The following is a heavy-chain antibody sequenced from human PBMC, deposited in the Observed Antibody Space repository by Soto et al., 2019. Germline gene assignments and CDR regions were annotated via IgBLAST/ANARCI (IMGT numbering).Heavy chain of an antibody. CDR1: GGSFSGYY. CDR2: INHSGST. CDR3: AGPKDCGGDCFYFDS. V-gene: IGHV4-34*01. Sequence: SETLSLTCTVYGGSFSGYYWSWIRQPPGKGLEWIGEINHSGSTNYNPSLKSRVTISIDTSKNQFSLNLRSVTAADTAVYYCAGPKDCGGDCFYFDSWGQGTPVTVSS. J-gene: IGHJ4*02. D-gene: IGHD2-21*02.